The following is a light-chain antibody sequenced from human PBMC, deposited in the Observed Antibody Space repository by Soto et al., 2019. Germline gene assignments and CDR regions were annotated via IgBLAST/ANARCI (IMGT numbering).Light chain of an antibody. CDR2: GAS. Sequence: EIMLTQSPASLSLSQGERATLSCRASQSVSSSYLAWYQQKPGQAPRLLIYGASSRATGIPDRFSGSGSGTDFTLTISRLEPEDFAVYYCQQYGSSSWTFGQVAKVAIK. V-gene: IGKV3-20*01. CDR1: QSVSSSY. J-gene: IGKJ1*01. CDR3: QQYGSSSWT.